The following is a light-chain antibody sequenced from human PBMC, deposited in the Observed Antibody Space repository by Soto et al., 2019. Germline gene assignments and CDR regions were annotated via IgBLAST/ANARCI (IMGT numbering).Light chain of an antibody. CDR1: SGSVSTSHF. CDR2: GTK. Sequence: QTVVTQEPSFSVSPGGTVTLTCGLSSGSVSTSHFPNWYQQTPGQPPRTLIYGTKTRSSGVPDRFSGSILGIRAALTITGAPADDESDYCCVLYVGSGIWVFGGGTKVTVL. J-gene: IGLJ3*02. V-gene: IGLV8-61*01. CDR3: VLYVGSGIWV.